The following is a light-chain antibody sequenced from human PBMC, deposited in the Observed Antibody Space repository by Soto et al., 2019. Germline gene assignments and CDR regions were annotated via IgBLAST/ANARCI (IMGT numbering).Light chain of an antibody. J-gene: IGKJ5*01. CDR3: QQYDSSPST. CDR1: QRVSSSY. CDR2: GAS. Sequence: VMTQSPGTLSLSPWERATLSCRASQRVSSSYLAWYQQKPGQAPRLLIYGASSRATGIPDRFSGSGSGTDFTLTISRLEPDDFAVYYCQQYDSSPSTFGQGTRLEIK. V-gene: IGKV3-20*01.